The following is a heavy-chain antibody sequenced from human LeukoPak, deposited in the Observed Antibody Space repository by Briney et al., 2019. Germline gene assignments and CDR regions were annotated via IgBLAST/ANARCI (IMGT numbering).Heavy chain of an antibody. CDR1: GFNFSDYY. D-gene: IGHD3-10*01. V-gene: IGHV3-11*04. CDR2: ISLSGSLI. Sequence: GGSLRLSCATSGFNFSDYYMSWIRQAPGKGLEWVSYISLSGSLIYYADSVKGRFTISRDNAENSVYLQMNSLTSDDTALYYCARTRGTVLDWGQGTLVTVSS. J-gene: IGHJ4*02. CDR3: ARTRGTVLD.